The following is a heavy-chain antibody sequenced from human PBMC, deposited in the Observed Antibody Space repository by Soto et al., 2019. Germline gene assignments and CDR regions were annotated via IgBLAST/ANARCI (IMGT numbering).Heavy chain of an antibody. V-gene: IGHV1-3*01. Sequence: ASVKVSCKASGYTFTSYATHWVRQAPGQRLEWMGWINAGNGNTKYSQKFQGRVTITRDTSASTAYMELSSLRSEDTAVYYCARNIAVADIYFDYWGQGTLVTVSS. J-gene: IGHJ4*02. D-gene: IGHD6-19*01. CDR1: GYTFTSYA. CDR2: INAGNGNT. CDR3: ARNIAVADIYFDY.